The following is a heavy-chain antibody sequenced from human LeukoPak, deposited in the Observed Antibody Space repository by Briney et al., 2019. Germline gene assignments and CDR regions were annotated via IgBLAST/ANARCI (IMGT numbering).Heavy chain of an antibody. CDR3: ARITVEMATINYYYGMDV. V-gene: IGHV3-33*01. D-gene: IGHD5-24*01. CDR1: GFTFSSYG. CDR2: IWYDGSNK. Sequence: PGGSLRLPCAASGFTFSSYGMHWVRQAPGKGLEWVAVIWYDGSNKYYADSAKGRFTISRDNSKNTLYLQMNSLRAEDTAVYYCARITVEMATINYYYGMDVWGQGTTVTVSS. J-gene: IGHJ6*02.